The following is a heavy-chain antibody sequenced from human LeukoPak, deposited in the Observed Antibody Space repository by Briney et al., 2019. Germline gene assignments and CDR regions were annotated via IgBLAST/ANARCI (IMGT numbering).Heavy chain of an antibody. J-gene: IGHJ4*02. CDR1: GGSISSTGYY. CDR3: ARAPLTTATSDYFDL. D-gene: IGHD4-17*01. Sequence: PSETLSLTCTVSGGSISSTGYYWGWIRQSPEKGLEWIGYIHYSGITKSNPSLESRLTLSVDTSKNQLSLRLTSVTAADTAVYYCARAPLTTATSDYFDLWGLGTLVTVSS. V-gene: IGHV4-30-4*08. CDR2: IHYSGIT.